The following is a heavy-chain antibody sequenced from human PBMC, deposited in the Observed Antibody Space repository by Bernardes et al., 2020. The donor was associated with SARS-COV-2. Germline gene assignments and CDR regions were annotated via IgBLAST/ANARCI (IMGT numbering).Heavy chain of an antibody. D-gene: IGHD3-16*01. J-gene: IGHJ6*02. CDR3: ARAPSTFYGLDA. Sequence: ASVKVSCRASGYSFSAFYIYWVRQAPGQGLEWMGWIDPKSGDTNYAQKFQGGVILTRDTSISTAYMDMSGLTSDDTAMYFCARAPSTFYGLDAWGQGTTVTVSS. CDR1: GYSFSAFY. V-gene: IGHV1-2*02. CDR2: IDPKSGDT.